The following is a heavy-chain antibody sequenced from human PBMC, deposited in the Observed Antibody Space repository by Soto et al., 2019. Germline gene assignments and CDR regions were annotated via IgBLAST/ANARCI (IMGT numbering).Heavy chain of an antibody. Sequence: GGSLRLSCAASGFTFSSYAMSWVRQAPGKGLEWVSGISTSGGTTYYADSVKGRFTSSRDNSKNTLYLQMTSLRAEDTAVYYCATGTAAPAHWGQGTLVTVSS. CDR3: ATGTAAPAH. CDR1: GFTFSSYA. CDR2: ISTSGGTT. V-gene: IGHV3-23*01. D-gene: IGHD6-13*01. J-gene: IGHJ1*01.